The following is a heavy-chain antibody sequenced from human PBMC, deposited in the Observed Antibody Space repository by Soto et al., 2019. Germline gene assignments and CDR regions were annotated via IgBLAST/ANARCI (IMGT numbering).Heavy chain of an antibody. Sequence: QVQLQESGPGLVKPSQTLSLICTVSGGSINSGGYYWNWIRQHPGKGLEWIGYIYYSGSTYYNPFLRSRVNISADTSEDQFSPKLSSVNAADTAVYFCGRGYRQSGYSSSWVFDYWGQGTLVNVSS. V-gene: IGHV4-31*03. CDR2: IYYSGST. J-gene: IGHJ4*02. CDR3: GRGYRQSGYSSSWVFDY. D-gene: IGHD6-13*01. CDR1: GGSINSGGYY.